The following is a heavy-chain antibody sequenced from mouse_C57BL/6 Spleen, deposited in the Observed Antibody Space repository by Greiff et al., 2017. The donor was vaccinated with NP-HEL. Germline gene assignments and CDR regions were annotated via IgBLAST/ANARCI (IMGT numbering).Heavy chain of an antibody. CDR3: ARHIYYDYDDYAMDY. CDR1: GFTFSSYG. CDR2: ISSGGSYT. D-gene: IGHD2-4*01. V-gene: IGHV5-6*01. Sequence: EVKVVESGGDLVKPGGSLKLSCAASGFTFSSYGMSCVRQTPDKRLEWVATISSGGSYTYYPDSVKGRFTISRDNAKNTLYLQMSSLKSEDTAMYYCARHIYYDYDDYAMDYWGQGTSVTVSS. J-gene: IGHJ4*01.